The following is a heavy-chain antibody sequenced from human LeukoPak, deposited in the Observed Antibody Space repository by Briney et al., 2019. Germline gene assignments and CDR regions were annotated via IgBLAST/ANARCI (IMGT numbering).Heavy chain of an antibody. CDR1: GGSISSGDYY. CDR3: ARDGPQLGVQKRGAFDI. J-gene: IGHJ3*02. CDR2: IYYSGST. Sequence: SETLSLTCTVSGGSISSGDYYWSWIRQPPGKGLEWIGYIYYSGSTYYNPSLKSRVTISVDTSKNQFSLKLSSVTAAGTAVYYCARDGPQLGVQKRGAFDIWGQGTMVTVSS. V-gene: IGHV4-30-4*01. D-gene: IGHD7-27*01.